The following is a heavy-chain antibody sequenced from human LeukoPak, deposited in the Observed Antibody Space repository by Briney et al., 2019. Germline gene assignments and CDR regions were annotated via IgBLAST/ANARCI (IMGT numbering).Heavy chain of an antibody. J-gene: IGHJ4*02. D-gene: IGHD6-13*01. CDR2: IKSDGSVT. CDR3: ARADGSS. Sequence: GESLRLSCAASGFTFSRYWMDWVRQAPGKGLVWVSRIKSDGSVTTYADSVKGRFTISRDNAKNTLYLQMNSLRAEDTAVYYCARADGSSWGQGTLVTVSS. V-gene: IGHV3-74*01. CDR1: GFTFSRYW.